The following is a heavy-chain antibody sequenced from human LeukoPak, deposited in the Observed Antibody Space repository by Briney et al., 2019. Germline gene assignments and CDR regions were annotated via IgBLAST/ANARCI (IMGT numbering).Heavy chain of an antibody. CDR1: GFTFDDYA. V-gene: IGHV3-9*01. Sequence: GGSLRLSCAASGFTFDDYAMHWVRQAPGKGLEWVSGISWNSGSIGYADSVKGRFTISRDNAKNSLYLQMNSLRAEDTALYYCAKGIVGFDYWGQRTLVTVSS. J-gene: IGHJ4*02. D-gene: IGHD3-16*02. CDR2: ISWNSGSI. CDR3: AKGIVGFDY.